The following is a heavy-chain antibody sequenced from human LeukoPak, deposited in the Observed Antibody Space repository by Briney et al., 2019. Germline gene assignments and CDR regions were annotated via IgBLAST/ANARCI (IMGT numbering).Heavy chain of an antibody. CDR2: IYPGDSDT. CDR3: ARHIDRSWVEGNAFDI. J-gene: IGHJ3*02. V-gene: IGHV5-51*01. Sequence: GESLKISCKGSGYSFTSYWIGWVRHMPGKGLERMGIIYPGDSDTRYSPSFQGQVTISADKSISTAYLQWSSLKASDTAMYYCARHIDRSWVEGNAFDIWGQGTMVTVSS. D-gene: IGHD1-26*01. CDR1: GYSFTSYW.